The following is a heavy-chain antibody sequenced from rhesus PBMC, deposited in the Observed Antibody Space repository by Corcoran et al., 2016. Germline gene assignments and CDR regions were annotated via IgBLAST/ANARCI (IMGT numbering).Heavy chain of an antibody. J-gene: IGHJ4*01. CDR2: VDPEDGEA. CDR1: GYTFTDYY. Sequence: EVRLVQSGAEVKKPGASVKISCKASGYTFTDYYLHWVRQAPGKGFEWMGRVDPEDGEALHAQKFQDRVTITADTSTDPAYMELSSLRAEDTAVYYCATDAGRWFFDYWGQGVLVTVSS. D-gene: IGHD4-29*01. CDR3: ATDAGRWFFDY. V-gene: IGHV1-111*02.